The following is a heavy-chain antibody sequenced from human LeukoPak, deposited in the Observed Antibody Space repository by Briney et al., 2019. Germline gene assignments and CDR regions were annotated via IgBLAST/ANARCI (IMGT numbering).Heavy chain of an antibody. CDR3: ARGGYGGPDAFDI. CDR2: IYSGYSGGST. Sequence: GGSLRLSCAASGFTVSSNYMSWVRQAPGKGLEWVSVIYSGYSGGSTYYADSVKGRFTISRHNSKNTLYLQMNSLRAEDTAVNYCARGGYGGPDAFDIWGQGTMVTVSS. J-gene: IGHJ3*02. D-gene: IGHD4-23*01. CDR1: GFTVSSNY. V-gene: IGHV3-53*04.